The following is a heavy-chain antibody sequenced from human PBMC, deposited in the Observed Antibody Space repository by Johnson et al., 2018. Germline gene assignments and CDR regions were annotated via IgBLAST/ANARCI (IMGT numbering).Heavy chain of an antibody. Sequence: EVQLVESGGGLVQPGGSLRLSCAASGFSFSSYWMSWVRQAPGKGLEWVANIKQEGSEKYYVESVKGRFIILRDNAKNSVYLQMNNLRVEDTAMYFCAKLSTWAERAFYIWGQGTVVTVSS. J-gene: IGHJ3*02. V-gene: IGHV3-7*01. CDR2: IKQEGSEK. CDR1: GFSFSSYW. CDR3: AKLSTWAERAFYI. D-gene: IGHD3-10*01.